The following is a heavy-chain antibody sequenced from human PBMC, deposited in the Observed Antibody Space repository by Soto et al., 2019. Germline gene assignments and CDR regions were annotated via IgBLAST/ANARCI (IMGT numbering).Heavy chain of an antibody. J-gene: IGHJ6*02. CDR1: GGSISNSRYY. Sequence: SETLSLTCTVSGGSISNSRYYWSWIRQLPGKGLEWIGYIYYSGSTYYNPSLKSRVTISVDTSKNQFSLKLNSVTAADTAVYYCATRTDYYYGSGSLGGMDVWGQGTTVTVSS. D-gene: IGHD3-10*01. CDR3: ATRTDYYYGSGSLGGMDV. V-gene: IGHV4-31*03. CDR2: IYYSGST.